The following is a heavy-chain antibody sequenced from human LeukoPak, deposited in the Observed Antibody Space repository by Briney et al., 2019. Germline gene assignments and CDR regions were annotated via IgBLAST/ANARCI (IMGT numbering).Heavy chain of an antibody. Sequence: GGSLRLSCAASGFTFSSYGMHWVRQAPGKGLEWVSFISASSTYIYYADSVKGRFTVSRDNANNSLYLQMSSLRAEDTAVYYCARGGSSSDYWGQGTLVTVSS. J-gene: IGHJ4*02. V-gene: IGHV3-21*01. D-gene: IGHD3-16*01. CDR1: GFTFSSYG. CDR3: ARGGSSSDY. CDR2: ISASSTYI.